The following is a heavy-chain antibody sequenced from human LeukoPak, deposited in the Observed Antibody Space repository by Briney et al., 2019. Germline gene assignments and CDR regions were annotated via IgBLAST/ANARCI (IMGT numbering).Heavy chain of an antibody. CDR3: AKGSYYDSSGSFYFDY. D-gene: IGHD3-22*01. Sequence: GGSLRLSCAASGFTFSSYAMSWVRQAPGKGLEWVSGISDSGDNTYYADSVKGRFTISRDNSKNTLYVQVNSLGTEDTAAYYCAKGSYYDSSGSFYFDYWGQGTLVTVSS. CDR2: ISDSGDNT. CDR1: GFTFSSYA. J-gene: IGHJ4*02. V-gene: IGHV3-23*01.